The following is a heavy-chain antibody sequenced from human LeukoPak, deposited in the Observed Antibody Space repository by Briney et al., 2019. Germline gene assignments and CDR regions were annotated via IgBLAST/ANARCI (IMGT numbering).Heavy chain of an antibody. CDR3: ARDAGYGSGSYLDY. CDR1: GGSISSSNW. Sequence: SETLSLTCAVSGGSISSSNWWSWVRQPPGKGLEWIGEIYHSGSTNYNPSLKSRVTISVDKSKNQFSLKLSSVTAADTAVYYCARDAGYGSGSYLDYWGQGTLVTVSS. V-gene: IGHV4-4*02. CDR2: IYHSGST. J-gene: IGHJ4*02. D-gene: IGHD3-10*01.